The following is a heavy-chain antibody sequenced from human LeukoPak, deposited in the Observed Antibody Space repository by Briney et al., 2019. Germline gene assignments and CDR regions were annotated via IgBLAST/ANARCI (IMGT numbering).Heavy chain of an antibody. J-gene: IGHJ4*02. V-gene: IGHV1-18*04. CDR2: ISAYNGNR. Sequence: GASVKVSCKASGYTFTGHYMHWVRQAPGQGLEWMGWISAYNGNRNYAQKLQGRVTMTTDTSTSTAYMELRSLRSDDTAVYYCAREYCSSTSCYGVDYWGQGTLVTVSS. CDR3: AREYCSSTSCYGVDY. CDR1: GYTFTGHY. D-gene: IGHD2-2*01.